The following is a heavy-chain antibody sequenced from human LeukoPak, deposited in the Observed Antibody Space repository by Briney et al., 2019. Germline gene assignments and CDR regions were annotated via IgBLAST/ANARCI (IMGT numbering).Heavy chain of an antibody. V-gene: IGHV1-69*05. D-gene: IGHD3-10*01. J-gene: IGHJ3*02. CDR1: GYTFTSYY. CDR3: ARTPRAVLIDAFDI. Sequence: GASVKVSCKASGYTFTSYYMHWVRQAPGQGLEWMGGIIPIFGTANYAQKFQGRVTITTDESTSTAYMELSSLRSEDTAVYYCARTPRAVLIDAFDIWGQGTMVTVSS. CDR2: IIPIFGTA.